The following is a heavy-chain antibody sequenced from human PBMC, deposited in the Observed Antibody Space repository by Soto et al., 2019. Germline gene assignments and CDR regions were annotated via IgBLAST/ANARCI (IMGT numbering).Heavy chain of an antibody. D-gene: IGHD1-1*01. J-gene: IGHJ3*02. V-gene: IGHV5-51*01. Sequence: GESLKISCKGSGYSFAGYWITWVRQKPGKGLEWMGMIYPGDSDTRYSPSFQGQVTISADKSISTAYLQWSSLKASDTAMYYCASGTENAFDIWGQGTMVTVSS. CDR3: ASGTENAFDI. CDR2: IYPGDSDT. CDR1: GYSFAGYW.